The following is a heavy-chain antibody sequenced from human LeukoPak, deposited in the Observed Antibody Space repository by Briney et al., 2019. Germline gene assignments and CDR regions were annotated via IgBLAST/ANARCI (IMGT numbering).Heavy chain of an antibody. V-gene: IGHV3-30-3*01. CDR3: ARDRGKQQLAE. CDR1: GFTSCSYA. J-gene: IGHJ4*02. Sequence: GGSLRLSCAASGFTSCSYAMHWVRQAPGKGLQWVAVISYDGSNKYYADSVKGRFTISRDNSKNTLYLQMNSLRAEDTAVYYCARDRGKQQLAEWGQGTLVTVSS. D-gene: IGHD6-13*01. CDR2: ISYDGSNK.